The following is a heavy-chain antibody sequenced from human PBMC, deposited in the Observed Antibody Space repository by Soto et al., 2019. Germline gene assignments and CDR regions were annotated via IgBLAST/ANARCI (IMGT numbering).Heavy chain of an antibody. Sequence: PSETLSHTCTVSGDSISGYYWSWIRQAPGKGLEWIGYTYYTGRTDYNPSLKSRVTMSVDTSKNKFSLELTSVTAADTAVYYCARTQAGTVFGLPTHFYYMDVWGKGTTVTVSS. CDR3: ARTQAGTVFGLPTHFYYMDV. D-gene: IGHD3-3*01. CDR1: GDSISGYY. V-gene: IGHV4-59*01. CDR2: TYYTGRT. J-gene: IGHJ6*03.